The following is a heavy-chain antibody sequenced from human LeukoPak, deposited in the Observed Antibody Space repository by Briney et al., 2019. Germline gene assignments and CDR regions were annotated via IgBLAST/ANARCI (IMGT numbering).Heavy chain of an antibody. CDR3: ALGSNGPRGAFDI. D-gene: IGHD1-26*01. CDR1: GFTFSDHY. CDR2: TRNKANSYTT. V-gene: IGHV3-72*01. Sequence: HAGGSLRLSCAASGFTFSDHYMDWVRQAPGKGLEWVGRTRNKANSYTTENAASVKGRFTISRDDSKNSLYLQMNSLKTEDTAVYYCALGSNGPRGAFDIWGQGTMVTVSS. J-gene: IGHJ3*02.